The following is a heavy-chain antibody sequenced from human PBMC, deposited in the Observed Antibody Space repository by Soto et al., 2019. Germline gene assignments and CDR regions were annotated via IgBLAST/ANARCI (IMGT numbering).Heavy chain of an antibody. CDR2: IYYSGST. CDR1: GGSISDSSYF. Sequence: QLQLQESCPGLVKPSETLSLTCTVSGGSISDSSYFWDWIRQPPGKGLEWIGNIYYSGSTYYNLSLKCRVTISVDTSKNQFSLKLSSVTAADTAVYYCARRGVSSYYSNYWGLGTLVTVSS. V-gene: IGHV4-39*01. J-gene: IGHJ4*02. CDR3: ARRGVSSYYSNY. D-gene: IGHD2-15*01.